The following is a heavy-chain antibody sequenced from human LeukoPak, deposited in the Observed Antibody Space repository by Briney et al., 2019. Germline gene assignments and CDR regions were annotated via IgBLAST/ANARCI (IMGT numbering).Heavy chain of an antibody. CDR3: ARAGSAVTTWDPAFDI. CDR1: GFTFNNFA. Sequence: GGSLRLSCAASGFTFNNFAMSWVRQAPGKGLEWVSAISGSGGSTYYADSVKGRFTISRDNSKNTLYLQMNSLRAEDTAVYYCARAGSAVTTWDPAFDIWGQGTMVTVSS. V-gene: IGHV3-23*01. D-gene: IGHD4-17*01. CDR2: ISGSGGST. J-gene: IGHJ3*02.